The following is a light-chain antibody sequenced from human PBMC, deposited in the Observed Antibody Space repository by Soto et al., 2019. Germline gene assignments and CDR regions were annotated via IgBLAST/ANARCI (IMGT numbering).Light chain of an antibody. CDR1: QLFSSN. Sequence: EIVMMRSPATLSVSPGESVTLSCRASQLFSSNLAWYQHKPGQAPRLLIYGVSTRDTGVPDRFSGSASGTEFTLTISSLQSEDFAVYYCQQYNNWPRTFCQGTRLEIK. CDR2: GVS. J-gene: IGKJ5*01. CDR3: QQYNNWPRT. V-gene: IGKV3-15*01.